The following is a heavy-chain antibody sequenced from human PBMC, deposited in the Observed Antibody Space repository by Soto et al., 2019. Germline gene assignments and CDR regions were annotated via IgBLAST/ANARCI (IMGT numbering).Heavy chain of an antibody. J-gene: IGHJ4*02. D-gene: IGHD5-12*01. CDR1: GFTFSSYA. CDR2: IGGSGDNT. Sequence: GGSLRLSCAASGFTFSSYAISWVRQAPGKGLEWVSGIGGSGDNTYYADSVRGRFTISRDNSRNTLYLQMNSLRAEDTALYYCAKTISGYFWAGDSWGRGTLVTVSS. CDR3: AKTISGYFWAGDS. V-gene: IGHV3-23*01.